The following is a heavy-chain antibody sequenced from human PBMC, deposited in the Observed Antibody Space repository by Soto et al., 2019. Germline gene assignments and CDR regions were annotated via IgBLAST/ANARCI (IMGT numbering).Heavy chain of an antibody. Sequence: ASVKVSCKASGYTFTGYYMHWVRQAPGQGLEWMGWIKPNSGGTNYAQKFQGRVTMTRDTSISTAYMELSRLRSDDTAVYYCARLPGYSSGWWYFDYWGQGTLVTVSS. J-gene: IGHJ4*02. CDR1: GYTFTGYY. CDR3: ARLPGYSSGWWYFDY. D-gene: IGHD6-19*01. V-gene: IGHV1-2*02. CDR2: IKPNSGGT.